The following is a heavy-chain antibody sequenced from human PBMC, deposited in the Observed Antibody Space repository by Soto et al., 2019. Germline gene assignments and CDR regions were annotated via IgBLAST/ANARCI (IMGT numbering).Heavy chain of an antibody. V-gene: IGHV1-69*06. CDR2: IIPILGTA. Sequence: QVQLVQSGAEVKKPGSSVKVSCKASRGTFSSCAISWVRQAPGQGLEWMGGIIPILGTANYAQKFQGRVTITADKSTSTAYMELSSLRSEDTAVYYCAITTGTTAGYYFDYWGPGTLVTVSS. J-gene: IGHJ4*02. CDR1: RGTFSSCA. D-gene: IGHD1-7*01. CDR3: AITTGTTAGYYFDY.